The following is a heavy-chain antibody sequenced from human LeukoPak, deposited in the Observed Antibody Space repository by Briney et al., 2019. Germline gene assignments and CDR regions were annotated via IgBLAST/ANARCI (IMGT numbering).Heavy chain of an antibody. CDR1: GFSFSRYW. V-gene: IGHV3-7*01. J-gene: IGHJ4*02. CDR2: INQDGSDK. Sequence: PGGSLRLSCAASGFSFSRYWMSWVRQTPGKGLEWVANINQDGSDKYYVDSVKGRFTISRDNAKNSLYLQMTSLRAEDTAVYYCARARASYYDSSGYWGYFDYWGQGTLVTVSS. CDR3: ARARASYYDSSGYWGYFDY. D-gene: IGHD3-22*01.